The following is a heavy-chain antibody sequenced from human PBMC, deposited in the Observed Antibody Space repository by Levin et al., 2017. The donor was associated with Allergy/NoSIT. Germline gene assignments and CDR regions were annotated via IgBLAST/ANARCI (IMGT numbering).Heavy chain of an antibody. CDR1: GGSISSYY. J-gene: IGHJ5*02. CDR2: IYYSGST. Sequence: SQTLSLTCTVSGGSISSYYWSWIRQPPGKGLEWIGFIYYSGSTNCNPSLKSRVTISVDTSKNQFSLRLSSVTAADTAVYSCARGGGNRPWFDPWGQGTLVTVSS. D-gene: IGHD3-16*01. V-gene: IGHV4-59*01. CDR3: ARGGGNRPWFDP.